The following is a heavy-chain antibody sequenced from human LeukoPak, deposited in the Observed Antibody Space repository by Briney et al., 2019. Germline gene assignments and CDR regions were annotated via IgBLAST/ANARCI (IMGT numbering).Heavy chain of an antibody. CDR3: ARGASLDAFDI. Sequence: SETLSLTCTVSGGSISSSSYYWGWIRQPPGKGLEWIGYIYYSGSTNYNPSLKSRVTISVDTSKNQFSLKLSSVTAADTAVYYCARGASLDAFDIWGQGTMVTVSS. V-gene: IGHV4-61*05. J-gene: IGHJ3*02. CDR1: GGSISSSSYY. CDR2: IYYSGST.